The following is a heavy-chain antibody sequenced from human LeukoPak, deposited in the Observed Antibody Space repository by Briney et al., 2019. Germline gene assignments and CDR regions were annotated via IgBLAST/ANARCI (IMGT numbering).Heavy chain of an antibody. CDR1: GFTFSDYY. CDR2: ISSSGSTI. Sequence: GGSLRLSCAASGFTFSDYYMSWIRQAPGKGLEWVSYISSSGSTIYYADSVKGRFTISRDNAKNSLYLQMNSLRAEDTAVYYCAREYSSGCYFRPTFDYWGQGTLVTVSS. J-gene: IGHJ4*02. V-gene: IGHV3-11*01. D-gene: IGHD6-19*01. CDR3: AREYSSGCYFRPTFDY.